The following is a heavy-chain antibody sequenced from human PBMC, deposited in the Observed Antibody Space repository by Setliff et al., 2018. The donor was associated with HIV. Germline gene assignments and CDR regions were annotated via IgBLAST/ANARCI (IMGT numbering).Heavy chain of an antibody. V-gene: IGHV4-59*01. CDR1: AGSISTYY. J-gene: IGHJ5*02. D-gene: IGHD2-2*01. CDR3: ARGGTSSNWFGP. Sequence: PSETLSLTCTVSAGSISTYYWSWIRQSPGKGLEWIGYIYHSGHTNYNPSLQSRVTMSMDTTQKQFSLKLSSVTAADTAVYYCARGGTSSNWFGPWGQGTLVTVSS. CDR2: IYHSGHT.